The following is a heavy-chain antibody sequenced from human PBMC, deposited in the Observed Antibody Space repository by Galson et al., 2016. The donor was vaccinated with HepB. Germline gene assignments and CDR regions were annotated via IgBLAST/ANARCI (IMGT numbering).Heavy chain of an antibody. V-gene: IGHV3-53*01. D-gene: IGHD2-8*01. CDR3: ARDPPAAGSSTWA. CDR2: MYSGGAT. Sequence: SLRLSCAVSGLTVSNNYMRWVRQAPGKGLEWVSLMYSGGATHYADSVKGRFTISRDNSQNTLFLQMNSLRVEDTAVYYCARDPPAAGSSTWAWGQGTLATVSS. J-gene: IGHJ5*02. CDR1: GLTVSNNY.